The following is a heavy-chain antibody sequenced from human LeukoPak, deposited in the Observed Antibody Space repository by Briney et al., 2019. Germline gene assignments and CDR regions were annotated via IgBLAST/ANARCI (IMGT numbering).Heavy chain of an antibody. CDR3: ARETTASSGYPGSFGY. V-gene: IGHV4-59*01. J-gene: IGHJ4*02. D-gene: IGHD3-22*01. CDR1: GGSISSYY. CDR2: IYYSGST. Sequence: SETLSLTCTVSGGSISSYYWSWIRQPPGKGLEWIGYIYYSGSTNYNPSLKSRVTISVDTSKNQFSLKLSSVTAADTAVYYCARETTASSGYPGSFGYWGQGTLVTVSS.